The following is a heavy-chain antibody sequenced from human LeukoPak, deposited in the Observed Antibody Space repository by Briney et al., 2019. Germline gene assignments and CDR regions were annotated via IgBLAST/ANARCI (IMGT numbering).Heavy chain of an antibody. D-gene: IGHD2-8*02. Sequence: ASVKVSCKASGGTFSSYAISWVRQAPGQGLEWMGGIIPIFGTANYAQKFQGRVTITADKSTSTAYMELSSLRSEDTAVYYCARRAGGPYYYCYGMDVWGKGTTVTVSS. V-gene: IGHV1-69*06. CDR2: IIPIFGTA. CDR3: ARRAGGPYYYCYGMDV. J-gene: IGHJ6*04. CDR1: GGTFSSYA.